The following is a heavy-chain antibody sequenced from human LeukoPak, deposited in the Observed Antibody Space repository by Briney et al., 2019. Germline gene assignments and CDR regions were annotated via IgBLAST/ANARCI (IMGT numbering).Heavy chain of an antibody. J-gene: IGHJ4*02. CDR2: ISYDGSNE. CDR3: AKDRWFGDLARGYFDY. V-gene: IGHV3-30*18. D-gene: IGHD3-10*01. CDR1: GFTFSSYG. Sequence: PGGSLRLSCAASGFTFSSYGMHWVRQAPGKGLEWVAVISYDGSNEYYADSVKGRFTISRDNSKNTLYLQMNSLRAEDTAVYYCAKDRWFGDLARGYFDYWGQGTLVTVSS.